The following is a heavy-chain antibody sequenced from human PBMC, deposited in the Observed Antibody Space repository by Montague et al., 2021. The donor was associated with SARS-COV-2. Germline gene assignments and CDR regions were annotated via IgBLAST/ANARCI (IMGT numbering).Heavy chain of an antibody. CDR3: AKGSLPGDFVFHY. D-gene: IGHD4-17*01. V-gene: IGHV3-23*01. CDR2: ISGSGGGT. Sequence: SLRLSCAASGFTFSTYAMNWVRQAPGKGLEWVSGISGSGGGTFYADSVKGRFTISRDNSKNTLYLQMNSLRAEDTAAYFCAKGSLPGDFVFHYWGQGTLVTVSS. J-gene: IGHJ4*02. CDR1: GFTFSTYA.